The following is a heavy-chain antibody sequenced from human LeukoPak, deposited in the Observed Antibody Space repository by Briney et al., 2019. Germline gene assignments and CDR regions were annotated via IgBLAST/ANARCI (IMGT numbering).Heavy chain of an antibody. D-gene: IGHD4-17*01. CDR3: ARDLDYGDYLNAFDI. V-gene: IGHV4-30-2*01. CDR1: GGSISSGGYS. CDR2: IYHSGST. Sequence: SETLSLTCAVSGGSISSGGYSWSWIRQPPGKGLEWIGYIYHSGSTYYNPSLKSRVTISVDRSKNQFSLKLSSVTAADTAVYYCARDLDYGDYLNAFDIWGQGTMVTVSS. J-gene: IGHJ3*02.